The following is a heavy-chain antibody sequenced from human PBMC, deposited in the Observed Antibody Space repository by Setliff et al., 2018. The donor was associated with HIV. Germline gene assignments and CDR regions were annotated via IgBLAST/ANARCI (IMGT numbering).Heavy chain of an antibody. V-gene: IGHV1-18*01. CDR2: VNTNNDKT. J-gene: IGHJ5*02. CDR3: ARDLYTSGRPNWFDP. CDR1: GYTFTNFG. Sequence: ASVKVSCKASGYTFTNFGITWVRQVPGQGLEWMGWVNTNNDKTNYAQKFQGRVTMTTDRSTKTAYLDLGSLRPDDTAVYYCARDLYTSGRPNWFDPWGPGTLVTVSS. D-gene: IGHD6-19*01.